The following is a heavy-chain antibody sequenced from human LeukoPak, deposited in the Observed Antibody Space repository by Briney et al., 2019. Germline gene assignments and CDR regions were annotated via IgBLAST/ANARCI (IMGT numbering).Heavy chain of an antibody. CDR3: TTDSYYYGSGSSYY. Sequence: GGSLRLSCAASGFTFSNAWMSWVRQAPGKGLGWVGRIKSKTDGGTTDYAAPVKGRFTISRDDSKNTLYLQMNSLKTEDTAVYYCTTDSYYYGSGSSYYWGQETLVTVSS. V-gene: IGHV3-15*01. J-gene: IGHJ4*02. CDR1: GFTFSNAW. CDR2: IKSKTDGGTT. D-gene: IGHD3-10*01.